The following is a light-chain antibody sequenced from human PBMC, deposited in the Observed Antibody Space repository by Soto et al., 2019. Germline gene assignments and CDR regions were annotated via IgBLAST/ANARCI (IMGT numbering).Light chain of an antibody. CDR3: MQDTHWPFT. CDR2: KVS. J-gene: IGKJ2*01. CDR1: QSLVNSDGNTY. V-gene: IGKV2D-30*01. Sequence: DVVMTQSPLSLPVTLGQPASISCRSSQSLVNSDGNTYLSWFQQSPGQSPRRLIYKVSNWDSGVPARFSGSGSGTDFTLKISRVETEDVGVYYCMQDTHWPFTFGQGTKLEIK.